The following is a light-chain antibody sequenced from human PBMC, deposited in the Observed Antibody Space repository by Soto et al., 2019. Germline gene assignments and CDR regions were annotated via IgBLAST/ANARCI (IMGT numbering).Light chain of an antibody. CDR3: QQYNNCWT. V-gene: IGKV1-5*01. CDR2: DAS. Sequence: DIQMTQSPSTLSASVGDRVTITCRASQSISSWLAWYQQKPGKAPRLLIYDASYLERGVPSRFSGSGSGTEFTLTISDLQPDDLATYYCQQYNNCWTFGPGTKVEI. CDR1: QSISSW. J-gene: IGKJ1*01.